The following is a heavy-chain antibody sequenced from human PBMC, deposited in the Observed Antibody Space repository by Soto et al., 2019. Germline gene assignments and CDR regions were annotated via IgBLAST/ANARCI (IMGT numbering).Heavy chain of an antibody. D-gene: IGHD4-17*01. CDR2: IKSKTDGGTT. V-gene: IGHV3-15*01. CDR3: TTARGTYGAEYFQH. J-gene: IGHJ1*01. CDR1: GFTFTNAW. Sequence: VGSLRLSCAASGFTFTNAWMSWVRQAPGKGLEWVGRIKSKTDGGTTDYAAPVKGRFTISRDDSKNTLYLQMNSLKTEDTAVYYCTTARGTYGAEYFQHWGQGTLVTVSS.